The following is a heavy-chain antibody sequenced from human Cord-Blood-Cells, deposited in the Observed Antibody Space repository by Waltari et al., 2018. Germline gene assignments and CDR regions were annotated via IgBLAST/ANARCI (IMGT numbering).Heavy chain of an antibody. CDR2: MNPNSGNT. CDR1: GYTFTSYD. J-gene: IGHJ3*02. CDR3: ASLSSSWYGGAFDI. D-gene: IGHD6-13*01. Sequence: QVHLVQSGAEVKKPGASVKVSCQASGYTFTSYDINWVPTATGQGLEWMGWMNPNSGNTGYAQKFQGRVTITRNTSISTAYMELSSLRSEDTAVYYCASLSSSWYGGAFDIWGQGTMVTVSS. V-gene: IGHV1-8*03.